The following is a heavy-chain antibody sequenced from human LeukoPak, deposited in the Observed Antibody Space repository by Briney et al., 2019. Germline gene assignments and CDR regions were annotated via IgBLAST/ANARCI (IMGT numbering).Heavy chain of an antibody. Sequence: SVKVSCKASGGTFSSYAISWVRQAPGQGLEWMGGIIPIFGTANYAQKFQGRVTITTDESTSTAYMELSSLRSEDTAVYYCARRSLGYYDSSGYKAFDIWGQGTMVTVSS. J-gene: IGHJ3*02. CDR1: GGTFSSYA. CDR3: ARRSLGYYDSSGYKAFDI. D-gene: IGHD3-22*01. CDR2: IIPIFGTA. V-gene: IGHV1-69*05.